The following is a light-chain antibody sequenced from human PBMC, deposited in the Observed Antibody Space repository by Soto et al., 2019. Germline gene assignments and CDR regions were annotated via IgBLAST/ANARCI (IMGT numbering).Light chain of an antibody. Sequence: AIQLTQSPSSLSASVGHRFTITCRASQGISSALAWYQQKPGKAPKLLIYAASSLESGVPSRFSGSGSGTEFTLTISSLQPEDFATYYCQQYDSFPVTFGQGTKVDIK. J-gene: IGKJ1*01. V-gene: IGKV1-13*02. CDR2: AAS. CDR3: QQYDSFPVT. CDR1: QGISSA.